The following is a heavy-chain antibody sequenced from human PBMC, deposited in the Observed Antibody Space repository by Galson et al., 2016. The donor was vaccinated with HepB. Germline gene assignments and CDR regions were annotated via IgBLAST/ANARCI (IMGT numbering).Heavy chain of an antibody. J-gene: IGHJ4*02. Sequence: SLRLSCAASGFTFSNYAMSWVRQAPGKGLEWVSGISGSGGSPYYADSVKGRFTITRDNYQNTLFLQMHSLRAEDTAVYYCAKDEGGAAAGRYYFDYWGQGTLVTVSS. CDR3: AKDEGGAAAGRYYFDY. CDR1: GFTFSNYA. D-gene: IGHD6-13*01. V-gene: IGHV3-23*01. CDR2: ISGSGGSP.